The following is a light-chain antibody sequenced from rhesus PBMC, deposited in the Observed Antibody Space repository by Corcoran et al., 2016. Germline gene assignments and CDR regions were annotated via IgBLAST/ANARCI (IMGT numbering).Light chain of an antibody. CDR1: QGISNS. CDR2: YAS. Sequence: DIHMTQSPSSLSASVGDTVTITCRASQGISNSLAWYQQKPVKAPKPLISYASSLATGVPSRFSGSGPGTYFSHTISSLQPEDFATYYCQQHNNCPPSFGQGTKVEIK. CDR3: QQHNNCPPS. J-gene: IGKJ2*01. V-gene: IGKV1S16*01.